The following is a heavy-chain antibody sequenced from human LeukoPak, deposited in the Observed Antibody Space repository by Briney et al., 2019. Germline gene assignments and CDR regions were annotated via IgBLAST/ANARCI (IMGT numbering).Heavy chain of an antibody. D-gene: IGHD4-11*01. CDR2: IYYSGST. V-gene: IGHV4-59*08. Sequence: SETLSLTCTVSGGSISSYYWSWIRRPPGKGLEWIGYIYYSGSTNYNPSLKSRVTISVDKSKNQFSLKLSSVTAADTAVYYYARQTYSNYVVDYWGQGTLVTVSS. CDR1: GGSISSYY. J-gene: IGHJ4*02. CDR3: ARQTYSNYVVDY.